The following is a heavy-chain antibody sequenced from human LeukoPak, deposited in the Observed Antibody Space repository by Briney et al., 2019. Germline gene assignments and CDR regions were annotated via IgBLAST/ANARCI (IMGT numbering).Heavy chain of an antibody. V-gene: IGHV3-30*02. CDR2: IRYDATNK. J-gene: IGHJ4*02. CDR3: AKRRRATTGYYFDY. D-gene: IGHD1-26*01. Sequence: GGSLRLYCAASGFTFRSYGMHWVRQAPGKGLEWVAFIRYDATNKYYADSVKGRFTISRDNSKNTLYLQMNSLRAEDTAVYYCAKRRRATTGYYFDYWGQGTLVTVSS. CDR1: GFTFRSYG.